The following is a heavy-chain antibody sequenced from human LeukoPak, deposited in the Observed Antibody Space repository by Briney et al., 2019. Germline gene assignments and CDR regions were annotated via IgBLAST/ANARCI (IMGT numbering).Heavy chain of an antibody. D-gene: IGHD2-21*02. J-gene: IGHJ4*02. CDR1: GFSLSTPKMR. CDR2: IDWDDDK. CDR3: ARSTYCGGDCPFDY. Sequence: SGPALVKPTQTLTLTCTFSGFSLSTPKMRVSWIRPPPGKALEWLARIDWDDDKFYSTSLKTRLTISKDTSKNQVVLTMTNMDPVDTATYYCARSTYCGGDCPFDYWGQGTLVTVSS. V-gene: IGHV2-70*04.